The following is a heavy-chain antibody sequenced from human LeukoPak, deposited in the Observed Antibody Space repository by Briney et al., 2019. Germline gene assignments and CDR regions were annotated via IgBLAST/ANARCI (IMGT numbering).Heavy chain of an antibody. V-gene: IGHV3-21*01. D-gene: IGHD2-21*02. CDR2: ISSSSSYM. CDR1: GFTFSSYS. CDR3: AREAYCGGDCYPYNWFDP. Sequence: PGGSLRLSCAASGFTFSSYSMNWVRQAPGKGLEWVSSISSSSSYMYYADSVKGRFTISRDNAKNSLYLQMNSLRAEDTAVYYCAREAYCGGDCYPYNWFDPWGQGTLVTVSS. J-gene: IGHJ5*02.